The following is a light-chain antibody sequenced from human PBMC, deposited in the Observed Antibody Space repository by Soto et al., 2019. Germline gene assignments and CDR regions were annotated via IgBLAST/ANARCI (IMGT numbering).Light chain of an antibody. CDR2: HTS. V-gene: IGKV3-20*01. CDR3: QQYDSSPRT. CDR1: QSISSSS. Sequence: ENVLTQSPGTLSLSPGERATLSCRASQSISSSSLAWYQQEPGRAPRLLIYHTSSRATGIPDRFSGSGSGTDFTLTISRLEPEDFAVYYCQQYDSSPRTFGQGTKWISN. J-gene: IGKJ1*01.